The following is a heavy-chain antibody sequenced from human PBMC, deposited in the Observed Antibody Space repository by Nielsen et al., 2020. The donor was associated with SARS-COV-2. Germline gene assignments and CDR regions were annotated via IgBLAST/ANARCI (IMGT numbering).Heavy chain of an antibody. Sequence: GESLKISCAASGFIFGDYYISWVRQAPGKGLEWVAYSSSVSSSIEYADSVKGRITISRDNAKNSLYLQMNSLRAEDTAVYYCARADYPSYWYFDLWGRGTLVTVSS. CDR2: SSSVSSSI. CDR3: ARADYPSYWYFDL. V-gene: IGHV3-11*06. D-gene: IGHD4-11*01. J-gene: IGHJ2*01. CDR1: GFIFGDYY.